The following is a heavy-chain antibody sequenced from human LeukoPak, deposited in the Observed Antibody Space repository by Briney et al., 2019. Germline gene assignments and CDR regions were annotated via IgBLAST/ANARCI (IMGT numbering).Heavy chain of an antibody. D-gene: IGHD3-10*01. CDR2: IRGSGGST. V-gene: IGHV3-23*01. Sequence: GGSLRLSCAASGFTFSSYAMSWVRQAPGKGLEWVSAIRGSGGSTYYADSVKGRFTISRDNSKNTLYLQMNSLRAEDTAVYYCAKKVSPITMVRGVETDYWGQGTLVTVSS. J-gene: IGHJ4*02. CDR3: AKKVSPITMVRGVETDY. CDR1: GFTFSSYA.